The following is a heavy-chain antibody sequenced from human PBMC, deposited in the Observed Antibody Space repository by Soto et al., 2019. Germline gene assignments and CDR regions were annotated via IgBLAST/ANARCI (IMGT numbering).Heavy chain of an antibody. CDR3: LRGEQYRGSFIEY. Sequence: SQTLSLTCAITGDSVSSNSAGWSWVRQSPSRGLEWLGRTYYRSKWYYEYAVSVRGRITINPDTSKNQYSLQLNSVTPEDTAVYGCLRGEQYRGSFIEYWGQGTLRSVSS. V-gene: IGHV6-1*01. CDR2: TYYRSKWYY. CDR1: GDSVSSNSAG. D-gene: IGHD1-26*01. J-gene: IGHJ4*01.